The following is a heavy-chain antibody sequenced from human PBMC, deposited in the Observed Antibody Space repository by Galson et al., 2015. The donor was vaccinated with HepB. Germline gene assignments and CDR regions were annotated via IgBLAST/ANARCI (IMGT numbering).Heavy chain of an antibody. CDR2: IYLSDSDT. D-gene: IGHD3-9*01. J-gene: IGHJ4*02. CDR1: GNSVNTFW. V-gene: IGHV5-51*03. Sequence: QSGAEVKKPGDSLRISCTASGNSVNTFWIGWLRQMPGRGLECLGIIYLSDSDTRDSSVFQGNVTISADKSTSTAFLQWSSLKASDTAIYYCAASYDILFTYRPTGFDYWGPGTLVTVSS. CDR3: AASYDILFTYRPTGFDY.